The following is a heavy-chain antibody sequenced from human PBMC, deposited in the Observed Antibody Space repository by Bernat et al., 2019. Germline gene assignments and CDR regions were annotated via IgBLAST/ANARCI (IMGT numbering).Heavy chain of an antibody. D-gene: IGHD5-12*01. V-gene: IGHV4-31*03. CDR2: IYDSGST. CDR1: GGSISDGAYY. Sequence: QVQLQESGPGLVKPSQTLSLTCTVSGGSISDGAYYWSWIRQHPGKGLEWIGHIYDSGSTYYNPSLRSRITISVDTSKNQFSLNLSSVTAADTAVYHCASGDSGSKVAYWGQGTLVTVAS. J-gene: IGHJ4*02. CDR3: ASGDSGSKVAY.